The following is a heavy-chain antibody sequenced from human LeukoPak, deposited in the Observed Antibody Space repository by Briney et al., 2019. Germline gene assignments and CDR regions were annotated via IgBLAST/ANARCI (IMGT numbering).Heavy chain of an antibody. D-gene: IGHD1-20*01. CDR3: ARGYNWNLGGDY. CDR1: GFTFGDYA. CDR2: IRSEPYGGTI. V-gene: IGHV3-49*03. Sequence: PGGSLRLSCTASGFTFGDYAMSWFRQAPGKGLEWVGFIRSEPYGGTIEYAASVKGRFTISRDESKSIAYLQMNSLKTEDTAVYYCARGYNWNLGGDYWGQGTLVTVSS. J-gene: IGHJ4*02.